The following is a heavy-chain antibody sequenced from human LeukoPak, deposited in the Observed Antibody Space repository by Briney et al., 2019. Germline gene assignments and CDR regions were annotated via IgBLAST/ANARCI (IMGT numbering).Heavy chain of an antibody. CDR1: GGTFSSYA. J-gene: IGHJ4*02. V-gene: IGHV1-69*04. D-gene: IGHD5-12*01. CDR2: IIPILGIA. Sequence: ASVKVSCKASGGTFSSYAISWVRQAPGQGVEWMGRIIPILGIANYAQKFQGRVTITADKSTSTAYMELSSLRSEDTAVYYCARDLGGYDYVGFGYWGQGTLVTVSS. CDR3: ARDLGGYDYVGFGY.